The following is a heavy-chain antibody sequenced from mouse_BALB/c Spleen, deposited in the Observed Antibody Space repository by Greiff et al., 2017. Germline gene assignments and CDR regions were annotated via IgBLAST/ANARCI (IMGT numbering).Heavy chain of an antibody. CDR2: ISSGGSYT. CDR1: GFTFSSYA. V-gene: IGHV5-9-3*01. D-gene: IGHD2-14*01. CDR3: ARHEDRYGFAY. J-gene: IGHJ3*01. Sequence: EVMLVESGGGLVKPGGSLKLSCAASGFTFSSYAMSWVRQTPEKRLEWVATISSGGSYTYYPDSVKGRFTISRDNAKNTLYLQMSSLRSEDTAMYYCARHEDRYGFAYWGQGTLVTVSA.